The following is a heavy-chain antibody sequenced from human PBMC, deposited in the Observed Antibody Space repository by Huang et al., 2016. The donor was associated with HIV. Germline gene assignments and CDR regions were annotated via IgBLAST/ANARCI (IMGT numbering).Heavy chain of an antibody. CDR2: IKTKNANT. J-gene: IGHJ4*02. CDR1: GSIFSNYG. V-gene: IGHV1-18*01. Sequence: QVQLVQSGAEVKKPGASVKVSCKTSGSIFSNYGFRWVRQASGKGLEWMGWIKTKNANTKYAQRVQDRFNMTIETSTNTVYMELRSLRLEDTALYYCTRDGIRGLGSYHYWGQGTPVTVSS. CDR3: TRDGIRGLGSYHY. D-gene: IGHD3-10*01.